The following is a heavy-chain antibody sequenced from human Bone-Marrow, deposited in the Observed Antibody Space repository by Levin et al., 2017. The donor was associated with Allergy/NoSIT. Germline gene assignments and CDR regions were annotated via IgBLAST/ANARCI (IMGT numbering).Heavy chain of an antibody. CDR2: ISTHNGNA. D-gene: IGHD2-2*01. V-gene: IGHV1-18*03. J-gene: IGHJ6*02. CDR3: AREGNLVVPGTFTAVYYYYGMDV. CDR1: GYTFTTSG. Sequence: ASVKVSCKASGYTFTTSGISWVRQAPGQGLEWMGWISTHNGNAKYAQKFQGRVTMTTDTSTTTAYMDLRSLTSDDMAVYYCAREGNLVVPGTFTAVYYYYGMDVWGQGTTVTVSS.